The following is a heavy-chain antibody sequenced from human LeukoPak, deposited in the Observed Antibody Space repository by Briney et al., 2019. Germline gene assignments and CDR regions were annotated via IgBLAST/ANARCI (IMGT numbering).Heavy chain of an antibody. CDR2: ISSSGSTI. CDR3: ARYYDWRSYSSYYYMDV. J-gene: IGHJ6*03. CDR1: GFTSSSYE. Sequence: GGSLRLSCAASGFTSSSYEMNWVRQAPRKGLGRVSYISSSGSTIYYADSVKGRFTISRDNAKNSLYLQMNSLRAEETAVYCCARYYDWRSYSSYYYMDVWGKGTTVTVSS. V-gene: IGHV3-48*03. D-gene: IGHD3-16*01.